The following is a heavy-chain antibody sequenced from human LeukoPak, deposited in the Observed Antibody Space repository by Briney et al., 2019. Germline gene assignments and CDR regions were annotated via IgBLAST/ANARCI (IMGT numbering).Heavy chain of an antibody. CDR2: ISGSGGST. CDR1: GFTFSSSA. Sequence: GESLRLSCAASGFTFSSSAMSWVRQAPGKGLEWVSTISGSGGSTHYADSVKGWFTISRDNSKNTLFLQMNSLRAEDTAVYYCAKGGVLLWFGESPNAFDIWGQGTMVTVSS. D-gene: IGHD3-10*01. CDR3: AKGGVLLWFGESPNAFDI. J-gene: IGHJ3*02. V-gene: IGHV3-23*01.